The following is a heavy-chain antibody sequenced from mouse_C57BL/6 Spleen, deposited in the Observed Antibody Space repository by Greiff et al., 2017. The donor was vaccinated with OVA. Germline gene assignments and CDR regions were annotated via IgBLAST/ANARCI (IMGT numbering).Heavy chain of an antibody. V-gene: IGHV1-55*01. Sequence: QVQLQPGAELVKPGASVKMSCKASGYTFTSYWITWVKQRPGQGLEWIGDIYPGSGSTNYNEKFKSKATLTVDTSSSTAYMQLSSLTSEDSAVYYCARGLAMDYWGQGTSVTVSS. CDR1: GYTFTSYW. CDR3: ARGLAMDY. J-gene: IGHJ4*01. CDR2: IYPGSGST.